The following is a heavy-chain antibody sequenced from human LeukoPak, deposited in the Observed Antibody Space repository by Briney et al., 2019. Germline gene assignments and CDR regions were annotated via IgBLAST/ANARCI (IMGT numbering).Heavy chain of an antibody. D-gene: IGHD2-2*03. CDR3: ARHEDGYCSSTSCYGN. CDR1: GGSISSYY. J-gene: IGHJ4*02. V-gene: IGHV4-59*08. Sequence: SETLSLTCTVSGGSISSYYWSWIRQPPGKGLEWIGYVYYSGSTKYNPSLKSRVTISVDTSKNQFSLKLSSVTAADTAVYYCARHEDGYCSSTSCYGNWGQGTLVTVSS. CDR2: VYYSGST.